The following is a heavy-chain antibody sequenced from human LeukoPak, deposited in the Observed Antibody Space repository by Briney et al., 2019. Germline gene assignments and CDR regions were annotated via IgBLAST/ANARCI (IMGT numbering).Heavy chain of an antibody. V-gene: IGHV4-4*07. CDR2: IYTSGST. CDR1: GGSISSYY. J-gene: IGHJ4*02. Sequence: SETLSLTCTVSGGSISSYYWSWIRQPAGKGLEWIGRIYTSGSTNYNPSLKSRVTMSVDTSKNQFSLRLSSVTAADTAVYYCVRANTRGSGSSFEYWGQGTLVTVSS. CDR3: VRANTRGSGSSFEY. D-gene: IGHD3-10*01.